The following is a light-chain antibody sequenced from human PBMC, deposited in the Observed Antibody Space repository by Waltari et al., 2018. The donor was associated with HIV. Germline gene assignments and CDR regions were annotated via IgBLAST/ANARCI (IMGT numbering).Light chain of an antibody. CDR1: NIGTKT. CDR2: DDS. CDR3: QVWDSSSDHRV. J-gene: IGLJ2*01. V-gene: IGLV3-21*04. Sequence: SYVLTQPPSVSVAPGGTARITCGANNIGTKTVHWYRQRPGHAPVLVIHDDSERPSLLPERFSGSNSGNTATLTIGRAEAGDEAAYYCQVWDSSSDHRVFGGGTKLTVL.